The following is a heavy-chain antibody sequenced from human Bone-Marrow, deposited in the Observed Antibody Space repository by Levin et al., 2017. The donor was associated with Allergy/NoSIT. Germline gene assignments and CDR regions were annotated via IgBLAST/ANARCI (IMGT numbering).Heavy chain of an antibody. D-gene: IGHD5-18*01. V-gene: IGHV3-49*04. CDR3: TRFSLHSYGRGLDY. J-gene: IGHJ4*02. Sequence: GGSLRLSCTASGFTFGDYAMSWVRQAPGKGLEWVGFIRSKAYGGTTEYAASVKGRFTISRDDSKSIAYLQMNSLKTEDTAVYYCTRFSLHSYGRGLDYWGQGTLVTVSS. CDR1: GFTFGDYA. CDR2: IRSKAYGGTT.